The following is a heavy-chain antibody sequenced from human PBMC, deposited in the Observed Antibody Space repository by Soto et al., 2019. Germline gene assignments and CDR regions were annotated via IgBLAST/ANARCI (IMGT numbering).Heavy chain of an antibody. V-gene: IGHV3-74*01. Sequence: GRSLTLSRIVYAYPLRSFWMQWVRQGPGKGLTWVARVNPDRGSTTYAYTVKDRFTISRDNAENTVFLEMSSLRVEDTGVYHCAGNTCHALDVWGQGTMVTVSS. CDR2: VNPDRGST. D-gene: IGHD2-8*01. CDR1: AYPLRSFW. CDR3: AGNTCHALDV. J-gene: IGHJ6*02.